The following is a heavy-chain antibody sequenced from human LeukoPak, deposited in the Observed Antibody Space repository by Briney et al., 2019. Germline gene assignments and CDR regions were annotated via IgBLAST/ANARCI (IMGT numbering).Heavy chain of an antibody. Sequence: PSETLSLTCTVSGGSISSYYWSWIRQPAGKGLEWIGRIYTSESTNYNPSLKSRVTMLVDTSKNQFSLKLTSVTAADTAVYYCARDLTVAGTGDWFDPWGQGTLVTVSS. CDR1: GGSISSYY. CDR3: ARDLTVAGTGDWFDP. V-gene: IGHV4-4*07. J-gene: IGHJ5*02. D-gene: IGHD6-19*01. CDR2: IYTSEST.